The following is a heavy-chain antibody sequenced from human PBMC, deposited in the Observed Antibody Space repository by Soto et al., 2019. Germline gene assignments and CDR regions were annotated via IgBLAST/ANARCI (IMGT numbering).Heavy chain of an antibody. Sequence: QVQLVESGGGVVQPGRSLRLSCAASGFMFSGFGMHWVRQAPGKGLQWVAGISKDGSKKYYADSVKGRFTISRDNSKKTLYLQMNSLRAEDTAVYYSANPSGYYFGLGSHDEASDMWGQGTGVTVFS. CDR2: ISKDGSKK. D-gene: IGHD3-10*01. CDR3: ANPSGYYFGLGSHDEASDM. J-gene: IGHJ3*02. V-gene: IGHV3-30*18. CDR1: GFMFSGFG.